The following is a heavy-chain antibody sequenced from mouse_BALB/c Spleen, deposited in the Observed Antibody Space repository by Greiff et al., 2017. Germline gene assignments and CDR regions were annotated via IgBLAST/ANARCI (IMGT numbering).Heavy chain of an antibody. CDR1: GYTFTDYA. J-gene: IGHJ2*01. V-gene: IGHV1S137*01. CDR3: ARTYGSRGYFEY. D-gene: IGHD1-1*01. CDR2: ISTYYGDA. Sequence: VQLQQSGAELVRPGVSVKISCKGSGYTFTDYAMHWVKQSHAKSLEWIGVISTYYGDASYNQKFKGKATMTVDKSSSTAYMELARLTSEDSAIYYCARTYGSRGYFEYWGQGTTLT.